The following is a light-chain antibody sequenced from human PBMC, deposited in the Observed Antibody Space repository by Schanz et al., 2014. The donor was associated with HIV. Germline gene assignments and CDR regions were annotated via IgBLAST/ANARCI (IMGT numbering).Light chain of an antibody. J-gene: IGLJ2*01. CDR1: SSDVGSYNL. V-gene: IGLV2-14*02. CDR3: SSYTSSSLVV. Sequence: QSALTQPASVSGSPGQSITISCTGTSSDVGSYNLLSRYQHTPGKAPKLMIYEVTKRPSGVPDRFSGSKSGNTASLTVSGLQAEDEADYYCSSYTSSSLVVFGGGTKLTVL. CDR2: EVT.